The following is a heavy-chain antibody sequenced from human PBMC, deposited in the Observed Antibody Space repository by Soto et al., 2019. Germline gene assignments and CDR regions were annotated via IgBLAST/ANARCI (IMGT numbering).Heavy chain of an antibody. CDR2: IIPIFGTP. J-gene: IGHJ2*01. CDR3: AREHIIITVVPLVWDFNL. CDR1: GDTFSSYT. Sequence: QVQLVQSGAEVKKPGSSVKVSCKASGDTFSSYTITWLRQAPGQGLEWMGGIIPIFGTPNYAQKFQGRVTITADESTNTSYMQLSSLRSEYTAVYYCAREHIIITVVPLVWDFNLWGRATLVTFSS. D-gene: IGHD3-16*01. V-gene: IGHV1-69*12.